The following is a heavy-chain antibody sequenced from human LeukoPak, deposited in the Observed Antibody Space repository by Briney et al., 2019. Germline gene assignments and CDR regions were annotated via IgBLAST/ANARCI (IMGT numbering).Heavy chain of an antibody. J-gene: IGHJ4*02. Sequence: VASVRVSCKTSGYTLSNFGINWVGQAPGQGLEWMGWISGNNDNPNYGQKFQGRFTVTTDSSTSTAYMELRNLRFDDTAVYYCAGDGTSTDDYWGQGTLVTVSS. CDR2: ISGNNDNP. V-gene: IGHV1-18*01. CDR1: GYTLSNFG. CDR3: AGDGTSTDDY. D-gene: IGHD2-2*01.